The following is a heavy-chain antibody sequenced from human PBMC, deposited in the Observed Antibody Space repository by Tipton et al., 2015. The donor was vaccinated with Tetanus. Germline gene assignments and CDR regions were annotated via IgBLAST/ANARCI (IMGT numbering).Heavy chain of an antibody. CDR3: ARETYYFESGGYFDFFLDY. CDR2: MFDNGNT. CDR1: GGSISSHY. J-gene: IGHJ4*02. V-gene: IGHV4-59*11. D-gene: IGHD3-22*01. Sequence: LRLSCTVSGGSISSHYWSWVRQPPGEGLEWIGHMFDNGNTNYNPSLKSRVTISTDTSMNQFSLKLTSATAADTAVYYCARETYYFESGGYFDFFLDYWGQGTLVTVSS.